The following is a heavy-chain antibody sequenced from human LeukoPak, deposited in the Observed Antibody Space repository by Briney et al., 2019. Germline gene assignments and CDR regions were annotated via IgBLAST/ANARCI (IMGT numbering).Heavy chain of an antibody. J-gene: IGHJ4*02. Sequence: GGSLRLSCAPSGFTFTTSWMHWVRHAPGKGLVWVSRINGDGSSTNYADSVKGRFTISRDNAENTLYLQMNSLRAEDTAVYYCARNSGTNFDYWGQGTLVTVSS. D-gene: IGHD1-1*01. V-gene: IGHV3-74*01. CDR1: GFTFTTSW. CDR3: ARNSGTNFDY. CDR2: INGDGSST.